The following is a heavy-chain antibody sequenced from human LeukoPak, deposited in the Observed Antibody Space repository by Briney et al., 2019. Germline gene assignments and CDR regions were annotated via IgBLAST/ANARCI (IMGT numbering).Heavy chain of an antibody. CDR3: TRDYGDYKADY. J-gene: IGHJ4*02. Sequence: GGSLRLSCAASGFTFGDYAVIWVRQAPGKGLEWVGFIRSKAYGGTTEYAAPVKGRFTISREDTKSSAYLQMNSLKTEDTAVYYCTRDYGDYKADYWGQGTLVTVSS. CDR2: IRSKAYGGTT. V-gene: IGHV3-49*04. CDR1: GFTFGDYA. D-gene: IGHD4-17*01.